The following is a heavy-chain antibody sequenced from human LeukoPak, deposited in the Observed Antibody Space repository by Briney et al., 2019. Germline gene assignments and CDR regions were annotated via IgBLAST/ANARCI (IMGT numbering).Heavy chain of an antibody. CDR3: ARDGVTMIVVVTAFDY. CDR1: GFTFSSYS. V-gene: IGHV3-21*01. Sequence: PGGSLRLSCAASGFTFSSYSMNWVRQAPGKGLEWVSSISSSSSYIYYADSVKGRFTISRDNAKNSLYLQMNSLRAEDTAVYYCARDGVTMIVVVTAFDYWGQGTLVTVSS. D-gene: IGHD3-22*01. J-gene: IGHJ4*02. CDR2: ISSSSSYI.